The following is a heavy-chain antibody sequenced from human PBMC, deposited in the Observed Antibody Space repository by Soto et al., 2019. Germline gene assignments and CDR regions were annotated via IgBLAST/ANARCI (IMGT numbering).Heavy chain of an antibody. CDR1: GFTFSSYA. J-gene: IGHJ6*02. CDR3: LKEVLRYFDWLLPYYYYGMDV. V-gene: IGHV3-23*01. CDR2: ISGSGGST. D-gene: IGHD3-9*01. Sequence: GGSLRLSCAASGFTFSSYAMSWVRQAPGKGLEWVSAISGSGGSTYYADSVKGRFTISRDNSKNTLYLQMNSLRAEDTAVYYCLKEVLRYFDWLLPYYYYGMDVWGQGTTVTAP.